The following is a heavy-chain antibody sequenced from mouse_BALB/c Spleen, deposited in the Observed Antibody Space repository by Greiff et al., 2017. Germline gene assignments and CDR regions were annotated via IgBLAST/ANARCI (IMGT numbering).Heavy chain of an antibody. Sequence: QVQLQQSGPELVKPGASVKISCKASGYAFSSSWMNWVKQRPGQGLEWIGRIYPGDGDTNYNGKFKGKATLTADKSSSTAYMQLSSLTSVDSAVYYCARETARATWFAYWGQGTLVTVSA. CDR3: ARETARATWFAY. V-gene: IGHV1-82*01. CDR2: IYPGDGDT. CDR1: GYAFSSSW. J-gene: IGHJ3*01. D-gene: IGHD3-2*01.